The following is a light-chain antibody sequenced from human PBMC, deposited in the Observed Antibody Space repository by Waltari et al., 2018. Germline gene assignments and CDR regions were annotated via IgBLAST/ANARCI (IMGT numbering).Light chain of an antibody. CDR1: GTSVVMYNY. Sequence: QPARTQPASVSGSLGQSTTISRIGTGTSVVMYNYVSRNQQLPGKAPKVIIYGVNNQPSGVSNRFSGSKSGNTASLIISGLQADDEADYYCSSYTSNGTLVFGTGTKVTVV. CDR3: SSYTSNGTLV. V-gene: IGLV2-14*01. CDR2: GVN. J-gene: IGLJ1*01.